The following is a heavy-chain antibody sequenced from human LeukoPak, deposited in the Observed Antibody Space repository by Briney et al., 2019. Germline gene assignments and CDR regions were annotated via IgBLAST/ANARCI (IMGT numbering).Heavy chain of an antibody. CDR1: GDTFINDY. D-gene: IGHD1-1*01. V-gene: IGHV1-46*01. J-gene: IGHJ6*03. CDR3: ARGNDGWPHYYYYFMDV. CDR2: SNPGGGAT. Sequence: ASVQVSCKASGDTFINDYIHWVRQAPGQGVEWMGVSNPGGGATTYAQKFQGRVTMTRDMSTSTVYMELRSLRSADTAVYYCARGNDGWPHYYYYFMDVWGKGTTVTVSS.